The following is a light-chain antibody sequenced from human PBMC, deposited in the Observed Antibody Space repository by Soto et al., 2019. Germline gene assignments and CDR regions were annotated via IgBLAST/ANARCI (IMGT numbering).Light chain of an antibody. CDR3: QKYNSAPHT. J-gene: IGKJ1*01. V-gene: IGKV1-27*01. Sequence: DIQMTQSPSSLSASVGDRVTITCRASQGIIDYVAWYQQKPGKAPKLLIYAASTLQSGVPSRFSGSGSGTDFTITINRLQPEDVATYYCQKYNSAPHTLVQGTKVEVK. CDR1: QGIIDY. CDR2: AAS.